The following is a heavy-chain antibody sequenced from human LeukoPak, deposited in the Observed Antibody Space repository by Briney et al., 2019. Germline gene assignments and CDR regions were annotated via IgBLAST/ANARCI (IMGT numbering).Heavy chain of an antibody. Sequence: GGSLRLSCAASGFTFSSYEMNWVRQAPGKGLEWVSAISGSGGSTYYADSVKGRFTISRDNSKNTLYLQMNSLRAEDTAVYYCAKRPFDSSVGGIYHFDYWGQGTLVTVSS. D-gene: IGHD3-22*01. CDR2: ISGSGGST. J-gene: IGHJ4*02. V-gene: IGHV3-23*01. CDR1: GFTFSSYE. CDR3: AKRPFDSSVGGIYHFDY.